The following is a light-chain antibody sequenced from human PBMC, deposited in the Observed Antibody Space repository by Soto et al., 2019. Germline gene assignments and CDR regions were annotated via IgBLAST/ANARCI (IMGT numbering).Light chain of an antibody. Sequence: QSVLTQPPSASGTPGQRVTISCSGSSSNIGMNTVNWYQQLPGTAPKLLIYSNSQRPSGVPDRFSGSKSGTSASLAISGLHFEDEADYYCAAWDDSLNGVVFGGGTKLTVL. V-gene: IGLV1-44*01. CDR1: SSNIGMNT. CDR3: AAWDDSLNGVV. J-gene: IGLJ2*01. CDR2: SNS.